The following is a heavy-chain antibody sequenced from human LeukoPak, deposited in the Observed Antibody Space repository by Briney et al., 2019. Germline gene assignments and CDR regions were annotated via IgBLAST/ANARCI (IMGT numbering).Heavy chain of an antibody. CDR1: GGSFSGYY. D-gene: IGHD3-16*01. J-gene: IGHJ3*02. CDR3: AREPGPWGAFDI. V-gene: IGHV4-59*12. Sequence: SETLSLTCAVYGGSFSGYYWSWIRQPPGKGLEWIGYIYYSGSTNYNPSLKSRVTISVDTSKNQFSLKLSSVTAADTAVYYCAREPGPWGAFDIWGQGTMVTVSS. CDR2: IYYSGST.